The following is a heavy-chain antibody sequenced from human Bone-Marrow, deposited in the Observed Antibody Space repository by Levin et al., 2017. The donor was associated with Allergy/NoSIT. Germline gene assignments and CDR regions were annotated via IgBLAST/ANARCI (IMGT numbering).Heavy chain of an antibody. J-gene: IGHJ4*02. CDR3: GRIHCSAGVCSPGPIDY. CDR2: INSDGDKT. Sequence: GGSLRLSCEASGFTFRNSWFHWVRQVPGKGLVWVARINSDGDKTMYADSVKGRFTVSRDNDKNTVSLEMSSLRAADTAMYFCGRIHCSAGVCSPGPIDYWGQGTLVTVSS. CDR1: GFTFRNSW. D-gene: IGHD2-8*02. V-gene: IGHV3-74*03.